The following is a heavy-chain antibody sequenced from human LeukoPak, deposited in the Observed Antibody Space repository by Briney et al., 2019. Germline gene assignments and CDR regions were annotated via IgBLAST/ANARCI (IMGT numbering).Heavy chain of an antibody. J-gene: IGHJ4*02. V-gene: IGHV3-48*02. CDR1: GFTLSNYN. D-gene: IGHD1-26*01. Sequence: GGSLRLSCAASGFTLSNYNMAWVRQAPGKGLEWVSHVLSSGTTYYADSVKGRFTISRDNAKNSLYLQMNSLRDEDTAVYYCVTGLVGSTNYWGQGTLVTVSS. CDR2: VLSSGTT. CDR3: VTGLVGSTNY.